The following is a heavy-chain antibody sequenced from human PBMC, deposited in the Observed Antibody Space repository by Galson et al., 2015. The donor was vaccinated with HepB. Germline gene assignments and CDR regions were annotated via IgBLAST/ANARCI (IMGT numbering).Heavy chain of an antibody. V-gene: IGHV3-73*01. CDR3: TSGPDSDSSGYGY. CDR2: IRSKANSYAT. CDR1: GFTFSGSA. D-gene: IGHD3-22*01. J-gene: IGHJ4*02. Sequence: SLRLSCAASGFTFSGSAVHWVRQASGKGLEWVGRIRSKANSYATAYAASVKGRYTISRDDSKNTAYLQMNSLKTGDTAVYYCTSGPDSDSSGYGYWGQGTLVTVSS.